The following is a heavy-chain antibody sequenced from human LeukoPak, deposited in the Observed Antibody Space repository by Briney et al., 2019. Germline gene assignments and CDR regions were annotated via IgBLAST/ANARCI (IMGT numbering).Heavy chain of an antibody. D-gene: IGHD6-19*01. J-gene: IGHJ4*02. Sequence: GGSLRLSCAASGFTFSNYAMSWVRQAPGKGLEWISSLTGTATSTYYSDSVKGRFTISRDNSKNTLYLQMNSLRAADTAVYYCVKGGWADYWGQGALVTVSS. V-gene: IGHV3-23*01. CDR3: VKGGWADY. CDR1: GFTFSNYA. CDR2: LTGTATST.